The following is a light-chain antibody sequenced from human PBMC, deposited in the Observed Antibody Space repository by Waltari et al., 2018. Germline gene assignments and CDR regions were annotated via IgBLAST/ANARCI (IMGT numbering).Light chain of an antibody. CDR1: QNVGGA. J-gene: IGKJ1*01. CDR3: QRNDRLPVT. CDR2: GAS. V-gene: IGKV3-20*01. Sequence: CRSSQNVGGALIWYQQKPGQAPRLLIYGASTRATGIPDRFSGSGFGTDFILTISRLEPEDFAVYYCQRNDRLPVTFGQGTKVEIK.